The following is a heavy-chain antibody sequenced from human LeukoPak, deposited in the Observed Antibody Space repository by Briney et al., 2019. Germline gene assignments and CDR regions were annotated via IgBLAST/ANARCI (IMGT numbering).Heavy chain of an antibody. V-gene: IGHV3-30*03. D-gene: IGHD3-16*02. CDR2: ISYDGSNK. CDR3: ARDLNDYVWGSYRFGPVDY. J-gene: IGHJ4*02. Sequence: PGGSLRLSCAASGFTFSYYWMSWVRQAPGKGLEWVAVISYDGSNKYYADSVKGRFTISRDNSKNTLYLQMNSLRAEDTAVYYCARDLNDYVWGSYRFGPVDYWGQGTLVTVSS. CDR1: GFTFSYYW.